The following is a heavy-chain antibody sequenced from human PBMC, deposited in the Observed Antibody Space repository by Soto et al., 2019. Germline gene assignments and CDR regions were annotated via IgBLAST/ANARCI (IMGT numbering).Heavy chain of an antibody. D-gene: IGHD6-25*01. CDR1: GYTFTSYD. V-gene: IGHV1-8*01. Sequence: QVQLVQSGAEVKKPGASVKVSCKASGYTFTSYDINWVRQATGQGLEWMGWMNPNSGNKGYAQKIQSRVTMARRSTKRKANMELSSLRIEDPAVYYCGRGVRAPSLPFSGDYCYYMDVWGKGTTVTVCS. J-gene: IGHJ6*03. CDR3: GRGVRAPSLPFSGDYCYYMDV. CDR2: MNPNSGNK.